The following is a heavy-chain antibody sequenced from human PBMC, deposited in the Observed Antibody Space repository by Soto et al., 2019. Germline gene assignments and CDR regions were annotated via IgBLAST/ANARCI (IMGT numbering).Heavy chain of an antibody. D-gene: IGHD3-10*01. CDR3: AKVSRKGSAIDFDY. CDR2: VNPNNGDT. V-gene: IGHV1-8*01. J-gene: IGHJ4*02. Sequence: QVQLVQSGAELKKPGASVKVSCKASGYTFSNYDMNWARQATGQGPEWIGWVNPNNGDTGYAQKFQGRVTLTTDISTTTAYIELTSLRSEDTAIYYCAKVSRKGSAIDFDYWGQGALITVSS. CDR1: GYTFSNYD.